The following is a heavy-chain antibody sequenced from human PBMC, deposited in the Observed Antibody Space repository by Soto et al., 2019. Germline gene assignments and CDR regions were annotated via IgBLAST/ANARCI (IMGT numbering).Heavy chain of an antibody. V-gene: IGHV2-5*02. Sequence: QITLKESGPTLVKPTQTLTLTCTFSGFSLSTSGVGVGWIRQPPGKALEWLALIYWDDDKRYSPSLKSRLTITKDTSKNQVVLTTTNMDPVDKATSYCAHRVCSGGSCYSVFDYWGQGTLVTVSS. CDR2: IYWDDDK. CDR3: AHRVCSGGSCYSVFDY. CDR1: GFSLSTSGVG. J-gene: IGHJ4*02. D-gene: IGHD2-15*01.